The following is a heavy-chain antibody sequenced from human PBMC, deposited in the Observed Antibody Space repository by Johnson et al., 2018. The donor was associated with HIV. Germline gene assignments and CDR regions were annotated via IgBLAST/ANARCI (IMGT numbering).Heavy chain of an antibody. J-gene: IGHJ3*02. Sequence: VQLLESGGGWVQPGGSLRLSCAASGFSVSSKYMSWVRQAPGKGLEWVSVIYSGGSTFYADSVKGRFTISRDNSKNTLYLQMSSLRAEDTAIYYCARDSGKWSGVRFAFDIWGQGTMVTVSS. V-gene: IGHV3-66*02. CDR3: ARDSGKWSGVRFAFDI. D-gene: IGHD1-26*01. CDR1: GFSVSSKY. CDR2: IYSGGST.